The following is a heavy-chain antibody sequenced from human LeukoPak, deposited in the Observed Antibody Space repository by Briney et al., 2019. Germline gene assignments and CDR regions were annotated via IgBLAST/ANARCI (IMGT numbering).Heavy chain of an antibody. Sequence: GGSLRLSCAVSGFTFSGFWMSWSRQAPGKGLEWVASINSDGSEGYYADVVKGRFTISRDNAKNSLYLQINSLRAEDTVVYYCARSSYSSSSSVWGQGTMVTVSS. CDR2: INSDGSEG. CDR1: GFTFSGFW. CDR3: ARSSYSSSSSV. V-gene: IGHV3-7*03. J-gene: IGHJ3*01. D-gene: IGHD6-6*01.